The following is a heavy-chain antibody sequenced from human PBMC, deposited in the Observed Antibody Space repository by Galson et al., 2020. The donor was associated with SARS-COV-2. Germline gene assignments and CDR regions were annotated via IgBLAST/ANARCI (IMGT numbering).Heavy chain of an antibody. J-gene: IGHJ3*02. CDR2: ISAYNGNT. CDR1: GYTFTSYG. CDR3: ARGREYSYGPPNDAFDI. V-gene: IGHV1-18*01. D-gene: IGHD5-18*01. Sequence: ASVKVSCKASGYTFTSYGISWVRQAPGQGLEWMGWISAYNGNTNYAQKLQGRVTMTTDTSTSTAYMELRSLRSDDTAVYYCARGREYSYGPPNDAFDIWGQGTMVTVSS.